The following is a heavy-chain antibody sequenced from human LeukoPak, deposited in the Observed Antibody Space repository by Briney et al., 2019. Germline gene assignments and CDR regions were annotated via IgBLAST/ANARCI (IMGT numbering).Heavy chain of an antibody. CDR2: IDPNSGGT. D-gene: IGHD4-17*01. J-gene: IGHJ2*01. V-gene: IGHV1-2*02. CDR3: ARPTVTAGWYFDL. CDR1: GNSFTHYY. Sequence: AASVKVSCKSPGNSFTHYYLHWVRQAPGQGLEWVGWIDPNSGGTAYAQKFQGRVTMTRDTSISTAYMELSSLRSDDTAIYYCARPTVTAGWYFDLWGRGTLVTVSS.